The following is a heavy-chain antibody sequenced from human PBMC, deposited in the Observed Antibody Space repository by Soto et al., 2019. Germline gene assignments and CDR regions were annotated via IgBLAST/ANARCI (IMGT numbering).Heavy chain of an antibody. V-gene: IGHV1-69*13. Sequence: GASVTVSCQASRGTFISYAISWVRQAPGQGLEWMGGIIPIFGTANYAQKFQGRVTITADESTSTAYMELSSLRSEDTAVYYCARESPRFNGFGEFPYYGMDVWGQGTTVTVSS. CDR1: RGTFISYA. J-gene: IGHJ6*02. CDR2: IIPIFGTA. D-gene: IGHD3-10*01. CDR3: ARESPRFNGFGEFPYYGMDV.